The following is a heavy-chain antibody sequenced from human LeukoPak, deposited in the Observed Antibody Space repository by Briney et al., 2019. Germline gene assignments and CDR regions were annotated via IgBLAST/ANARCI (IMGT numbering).Heavy chain of an antibody. V-gene: IGHV3-48*03. D-gene: IGHD6-6*01. CDR3: ARNEYSSSRFDY. CDR1: GFTFSSYE. Sequence: PGGSLRLSCAASGFTFSSYEMNWVRQAPGKGLEWVSYIGNSGSTIYYADSVKGRFTISRDNARKSLYLQVNGLRAEDTAVYYCARNEYSSSRFDYWGQGTLVTVSS. J-gene: IGHJ4*02. CDR2: IGNSGSTI.